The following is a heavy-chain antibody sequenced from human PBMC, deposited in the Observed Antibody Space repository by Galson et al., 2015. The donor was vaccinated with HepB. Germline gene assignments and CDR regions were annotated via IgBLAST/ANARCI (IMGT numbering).Heavy chain of an antibody. CDR2: IIPIFGTA. V-gene: IGHV1-69*13. J-gene: IGHJ6*02. Sequence: SVKVSCKASGGTFSSYAISWVRQAPGQGLEWMGGIIPIFGTANYAQKFQGRVTITADESTSTAYMELSSLRSEDTAVYYCARRGIAAAAEDYYYYGMDVWGQGTTVTVSS. CDR3: ARRGIAAAAEDYYYYGMDV. D-gene: IGHD6-13*01. CDR1: GGTFSSYA.